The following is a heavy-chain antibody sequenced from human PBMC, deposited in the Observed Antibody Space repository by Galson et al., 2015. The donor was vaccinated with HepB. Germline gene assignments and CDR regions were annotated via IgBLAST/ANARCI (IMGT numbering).Heavy chain of an antibody. J-gene: IGHJ6*02. Sequence: SVKVSCKASGYTFTSYYMHWVRQAPGQGLEWMGIINPSGGSTSFAQKLQGRVTMTRDTSTSTVYMELSSLRSEDTAVYYCARATVVRHYYYGMDVWGQGTTVTVSS. D-gene: IGHD4-23*01. V-gene: IGHV1-46*04. CDR2: INPSGGST. CDR3: ARATVVRHYYYGMDV. CDR1: GYTFTSYY.